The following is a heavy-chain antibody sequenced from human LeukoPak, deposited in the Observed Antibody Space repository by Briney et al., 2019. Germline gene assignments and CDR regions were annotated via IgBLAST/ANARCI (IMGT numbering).Heavy chain of an antibody. V-gene: IGHV3-23*01. CDR3: ARDTSFNYYDSSGYFDY. CDR2: ISGSGGST. CDR1: GFTFSSYA. Sequence: GGSLRLSCAASGFTFSSYAMSWVRQAPGKGLEWVSAISGSGGSTYYADSVKGRFTISRDNSKNTLYLQTNSLRAEDTAVYYCARDTSFNYYDSSGYFDYWGQGTLVTVSS. D-gene: IGHD3-22*01. J-gene: IGHJ4*02.